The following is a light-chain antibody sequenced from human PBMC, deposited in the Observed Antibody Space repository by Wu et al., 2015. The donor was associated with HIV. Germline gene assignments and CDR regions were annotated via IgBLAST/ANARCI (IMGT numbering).Light chain of an antibody. CDR2: GAV. CDR1: QSIGNK. J-gene: IGKJ1*01. V-gene: IGKV3-15*01. Sequence: EMVMTQSPATLSVSPGERATLSCRASQSIGNKLAWYQQKPGQAPRLLIYGAVNRATGIPARFSGSGSGTDFTLTISGLQSEDFAAYFCQQYNNWPPGTFGQGTKVEI. CDR3: QQYNNWPPGT.